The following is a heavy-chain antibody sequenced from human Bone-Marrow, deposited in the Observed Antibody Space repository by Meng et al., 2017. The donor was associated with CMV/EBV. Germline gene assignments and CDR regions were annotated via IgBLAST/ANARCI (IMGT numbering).Heavy chain of an antibody. D-gene: IGHD2-2*01. V-gene: IGHV1-2*02. CDR3: ARDPEYCSSTSCLPFDY. Sequence: ASVKVSCKASGYTFTSYGISWVRQAPGQGLEWMGWINPNSGGTNYAQKFQGRVTMTRDTSISTAYMELSRLRSDDTAVYYCARDPEYCSSTSCLPFDYWGQGTLVTVSS. CDR1: GYTFTSYG. J-gene: IGHJ4*02. CDR2: INPNSGGT.